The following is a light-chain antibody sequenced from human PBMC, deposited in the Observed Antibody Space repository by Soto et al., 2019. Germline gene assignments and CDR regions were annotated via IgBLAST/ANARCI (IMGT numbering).Light chain of an antibody. V-gene: IGKV3-15*01. J-gene: IGKJ4*01. CDR2: GAS. CDR3: QHYNNWPLT. CDR1: QSVSSN. Sequence: EIVMTQSPATLSMSPGERATLSCRASQSVSSNLAWYQQKPGQAPSLLVYGASTRATGIPARFSGSGSGTEFTLTISSLQSEDFAVYYCQHYNNWPLTFGGGTKVDIK.